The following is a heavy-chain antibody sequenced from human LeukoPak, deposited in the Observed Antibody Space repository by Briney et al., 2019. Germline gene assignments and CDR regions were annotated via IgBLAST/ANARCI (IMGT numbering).Heavy chain of an antibody. D-gene: IGHD5-18*01. J-gene: IGHJ6*02. V-gene: IGHV3-30-3*01. Sequence: PAGGSLRLSCAASGFTFSSYAMHWVRQAPGKGLEWVAVISYDGSNKYYADSVKGRFTIPRDNSKNTLYLQMNSLRAEDTAVYYCARDVGYSYGYYYYGMDVWGQGTTVTVSS. CDR2: ISYDGSNK. CDR1: GFTFSSYA. CDR3: ARDVGYSYGYYYYGMDV.